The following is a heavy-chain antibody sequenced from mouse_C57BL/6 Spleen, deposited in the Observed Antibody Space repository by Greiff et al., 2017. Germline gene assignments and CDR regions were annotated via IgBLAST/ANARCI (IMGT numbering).Heavy chain of an antibody. V-gene: IGHV1-82*01. Sequence: QVHVKQSGPELVKPGASVKISCNASGYAFSSSWMNWVKQRPGKGLEWIGRIYPGDGDTNYNGKFKGKATLTADKSSSTAYMQLSSLTSEDSAVYFCVAITTEAYFGYWGQGTTLTVSS. D-gene: IGHD1-1*01. CDR2: IYPGDGDT. J-gene: IGHJ2*01. CDR1: GYAFSSSW. CDR3: VAITTEAYFGY.